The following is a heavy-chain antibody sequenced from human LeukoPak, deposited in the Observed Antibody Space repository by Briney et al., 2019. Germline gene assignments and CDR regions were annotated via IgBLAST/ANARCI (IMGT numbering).Heavy chain of an antibody. J-gene: IGHJ6*03. D-gene: IGHD3-10*01. Sequence: SETLSLTCTVSGYSISSGYYWSWIRQPPGKGLEWIGYIYYSGSTNYNPSLKSRVTISVDTSKNQFSLKLSSVTAADTAVYYCARVEEGYGSGRRENYYYYYMDVWGKGTTVTISS. V-gene: IGHV4-61*01. CDR3: ARVEEGYGSGRRENYYYYYMDV. CDR2: IYYSGST. CDR1: GYSISSGYY.